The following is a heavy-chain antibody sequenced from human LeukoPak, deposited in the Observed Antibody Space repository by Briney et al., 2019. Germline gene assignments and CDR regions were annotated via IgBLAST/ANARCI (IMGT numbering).Heavy chain of an antibody. CDR1: GGSISSYY. V-gene: IGHV4-59*08. CDR2: IYYSGST. D-gene: IGHD3-10*01. CDR3: ARASKDPGGLDY. Sequence: PSETLSLTCTVSGGSISSYYWSWIRQPPGKGLEWIGYIYYSGSTNYNPSLKSRVTISVDTSKNQFSLKLSSVTAADTAVYYCARASKDPGGLDYWGQGTLVTVPS. J-gene: IGHJ4*02.